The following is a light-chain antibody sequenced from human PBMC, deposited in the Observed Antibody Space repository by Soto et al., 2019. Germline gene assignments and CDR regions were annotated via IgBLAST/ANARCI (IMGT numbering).Light chain of an antibody. CDR3: HHSYITPYT. Sequence: DIQMTQSPSSLSISVGDRVTITCRSSQTMSSHLNWYQQKQGKAPTLQIYASSNLQSGVPSRFSGGGSGTDFTLTISSLQPEDFATYYCHHSYITPYTFGQGTKLDIK. CDR1: QTMSSH. J-gene: IGKJ2*01. CDR2: ASS. V-gene: IGKV1-39*01.